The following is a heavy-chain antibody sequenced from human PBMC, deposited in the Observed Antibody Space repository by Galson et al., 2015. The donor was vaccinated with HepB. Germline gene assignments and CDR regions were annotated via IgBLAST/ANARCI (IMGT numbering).Heavy chain of an antibody. Sequence: SLRLSCAASGFTFSSYAMSWVRQAPGKGLEWVSAISGSGGSTYYADSVKGRFTISRDNSKNTLYLQMNSLRAEDTAVYYCAKNGILYDYGDYRDLDYWGQGTLVTVSS. J-gene: IGHJ4*02. V-gene: IGHV3-23*01. CDR3: AKNGILYDYGDYRDLDY. CDR2: ISGSGGST. D-gene: IGHD4-17*01. CDR1: GFTFSSYA.